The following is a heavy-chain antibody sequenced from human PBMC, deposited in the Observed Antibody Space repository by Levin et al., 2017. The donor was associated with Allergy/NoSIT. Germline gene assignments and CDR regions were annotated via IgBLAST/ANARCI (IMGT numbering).Heavy chain of an antibody. CDR3: ARESNSHLRFLEWLPLDY. CDR1: GFTFSSYA. D-gene: IGHD3-3*01. J-gene: IGHJ4*02. V-gene: IGHV3-30-3*01. CDR2: ISYDGSNK. Sequence: LSLTCAASGFTFSSYAMHWVRQAPGKGLEWVAVISYDGSNKYYADSVKGRFTISRDNSKNTLYLQMNSLRAEDTAVYYCARESNSHLRFLEWLPLDYWGQGTLVTVSS.